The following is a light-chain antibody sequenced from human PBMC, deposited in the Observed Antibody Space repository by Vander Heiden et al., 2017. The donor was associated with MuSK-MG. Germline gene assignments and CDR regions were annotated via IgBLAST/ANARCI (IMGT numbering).Light chain of an antibody. J-gene: IGKJ1*01. CDR1: QSVSSSF. CDR3: QQYGSSLTWT. Sequence: EIVLTQSPGTLSLSPGERATLSCRAIQSVSSSFLAWYQQKPGQAPRLLIYGASSRATGIPDRFSGSGSGTDFTLTISSLEPEDFAVYYCQQYGSSLTWTFGQGTKVEIK. CDR2: GAS. V-gene: IGKV3-20*01.